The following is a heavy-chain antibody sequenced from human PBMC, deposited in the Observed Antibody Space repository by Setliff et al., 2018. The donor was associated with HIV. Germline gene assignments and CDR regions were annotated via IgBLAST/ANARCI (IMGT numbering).Heavy chain of an antibody. CDR2: ISSNGGST. CDR3: ARRGYCSSTTCYYDY. Sequence: SGFTFTKYGLHWVRQAPGKGLEYVSAISSNGGSTYYADSVKGRFTISRDNSKNTLYLQMGSLRAEDMAVYYCARRGYCSSTTCYYDYWGQGTLVTV. V-gene: IGHV3-64*02. D-gene: IGHD2-2*01. CDR1: GFTFTKYG. J-gene: IGHJ4*02.